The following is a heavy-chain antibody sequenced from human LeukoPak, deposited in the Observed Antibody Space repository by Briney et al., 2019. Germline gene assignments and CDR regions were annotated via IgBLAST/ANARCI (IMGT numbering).Heavy chain of an antibody. Sequence: GGTLRLSCAASGFTFSSYGMSWVRQAPGKGLEWVSAISGSGGSTYYADSVEGRFTISRDNSKNTLYLQMNSLRAEDTAVYYCAKDKTYYYGSPTWFDPWGQGTLVTVSS. CDR1: GFTFSSYG. CDR3: AKDKTYYYGSPTWFDP. V-gene: IGHV3-23*01. J-gene: IGHJ5*02. D-gene: IGHD3-10*01. CDR2: ISGSGGST.